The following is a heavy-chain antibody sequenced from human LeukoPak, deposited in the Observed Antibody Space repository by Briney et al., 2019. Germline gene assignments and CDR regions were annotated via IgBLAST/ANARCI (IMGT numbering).Heavy chain of an antibody. V-gene: IGHV4-38-2*02. CDR3: ARDPNWDSWFDP. J-gene: IGHJ5*02. CDR2: ISHNGNA. CDR1: GDPISGYSDYT. Sequence: KPSETLSLTCTVSGDPISGYSDYTWTWIRQPPGKGLEWIGTISHNGNAYYNPSLKSRLAMSVETSKNQFSLHLNSVTAADTAVYFCARDPNWDSWFDPWGQGALVTVSS. D-gene: IGHD3-16*01.